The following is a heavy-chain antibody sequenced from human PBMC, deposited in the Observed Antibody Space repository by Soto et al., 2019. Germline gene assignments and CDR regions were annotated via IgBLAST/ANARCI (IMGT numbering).Heavy chain of an antibody. CDR1: GGSISSSNW. J-gene: IGHJ4*02. Sequence: QVQLQESGPGLVKPSGTLSLTCAVSGGSISSSNWWSWVRQPPGKGLEWIGEIYRSGNINSNQSLKSRVTLPVDTSKSQFALKLSSVTAADTAVYYCARANYCISTSCHVDYWGQGTLVTVSS. CDR3: ARANYCISTSCHVDY. CDR2: IYRSGNI. V-gene: IGHV4-4*02. D-gene: IGHD2-2*01.